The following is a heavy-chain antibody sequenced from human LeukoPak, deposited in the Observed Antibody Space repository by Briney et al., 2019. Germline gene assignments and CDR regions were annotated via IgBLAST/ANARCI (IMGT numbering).Heavy chain of an antibody. V-gene: IGHV3-23*01. CDR3: AKVPSSSWYSAYYFDY. CDR1: GFTFSSYA. D-gene: IGHD6-13*01. Sequence: GGSLGLSCAASGFTFSSYAMSWVRQAPGKGLEWVSAISGSGGSTYYADSVKGRFTISRDNSKNTLYLQMNSLRAEDAAVYYCAKVPSSSWYSAYYFDYWGQGTLVTVSS. J-gene: IGHJ4*02. CDR2: ISGSGGST.